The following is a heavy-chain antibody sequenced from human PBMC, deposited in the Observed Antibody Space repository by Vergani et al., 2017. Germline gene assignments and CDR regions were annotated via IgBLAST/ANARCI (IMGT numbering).Heavy chain of an antibody. V-gene: IGHV1-18*01. CDR1: GHTSSSYG. CDR3: ATSLKTSGYYKYYYTDV. D-gene: IGHD3-10*01. J-gene: IGHJ6*03. Sequence: QVQLVQSGAEVKNPGASVKVSCKTSGHTSSSYGVSWVRQAPGQGLEWMGWIIVYNGNTNYAQKFQGRVTMTTDTSTSTAYMELRSLTSDDTAVYYGATSLKTSGYYKYYYTDVWGKGTTVTVSS. CDR2: IIVYNGNT.